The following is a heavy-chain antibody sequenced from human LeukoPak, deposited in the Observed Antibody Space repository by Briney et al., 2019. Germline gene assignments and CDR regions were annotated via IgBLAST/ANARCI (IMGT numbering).Heavy chain of an antibody. CDR3: AKDRGGYSKLASGYMDV. Sequence: ESLTLSCAASAFTFSSYAMSWVRQAAGKVLEWVSSISGSGDSTYSGDSVKGRFTISRDNSRNTLSLQMNSMRAEDTAVYYCAKDRGGYSKLASGYMDVWGKGTTVTVSS. CDR1: AFTFSSYA. V-gene: IGHV3-23*01. D-gene: IGHD4-11*01. CDR2: ISGSGDST. J-gene: IGHJ6*03.